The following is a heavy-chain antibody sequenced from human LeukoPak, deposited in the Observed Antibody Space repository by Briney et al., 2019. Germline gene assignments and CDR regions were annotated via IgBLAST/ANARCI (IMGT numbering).Heavy chain of an antibody. D-gene: IGHD2-8*02. Sequence: PGGSLRLSCAASGFTFSSYAMSWVRQAPGKGLEWGSAISGSGGSTYYADSVKGRFTISRDNSKNPPYLQMNSLRAEDTAVYYCAKVSSSGCVGYWGQGTLVTVSS. CDR2: ISGSGGST. CDR3: AKVSSSGCVGY. J-gene: IGHJ4*02. V-gene: IGHV3-23*01. CDR1: GFTFSSYA.